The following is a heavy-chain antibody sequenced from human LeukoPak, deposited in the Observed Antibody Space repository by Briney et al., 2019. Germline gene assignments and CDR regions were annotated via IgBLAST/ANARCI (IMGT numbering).Heavy chain of an antibody. CDR2: VSSSGGST. Sequence: GGSLRLSCAASGFTFSSYAMSWVRQAPGKGLEWVSGVSSSGGSTYYADSVKGRLTISRDNSKNTLYLQMNSLRAEDTALYYCAKSRGQYGDYLFYYYGMDVWGQGTTVTVSS. CDR1: GFTFSSYA. D-gene: IGHD4-17*01. CDR3: AKSRGQYGDYLFYYYGMDV. J-gene: IGHJ6*02. V-gene: IGHV3-23*01.